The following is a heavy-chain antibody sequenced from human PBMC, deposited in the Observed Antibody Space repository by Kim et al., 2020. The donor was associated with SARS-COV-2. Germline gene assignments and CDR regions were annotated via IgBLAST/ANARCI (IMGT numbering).Heavy chain of an antibody. D-gene: IGHD3-10*01. CDR1: GYSFTSYW. J-gene: IGHJ4*02. CDR2: IYPGDSDT. V-gene: IGHV5-51*01. Sequence: GESLKISCKGSGYSFTSYWIGWVRQMPGKGLEWMGIIYPGDSDTRYSPSFQGQVTISADKSISTAYLQWSSLKASDTAVYYCARRGLGTYGSGSYWGYWGQGTLVTVSS. CDR3: ARRGLGTYGSGSYWGY.